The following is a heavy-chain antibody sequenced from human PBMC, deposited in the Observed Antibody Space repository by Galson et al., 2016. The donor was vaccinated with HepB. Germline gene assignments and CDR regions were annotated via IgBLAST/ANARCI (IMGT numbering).Heavy chain of an antibody. CDR2: IGTGGDT. D-gene: IGHD1-26*01. J-gene: IGHJ6*02. V-gene: IGHV3-13*04. CDR3: AKYQAGGPPPRFYGMDV. CDR1: GFTFSRSD. Sequence: SLRLSCAASGFTFSRSDMHWVRQAAGKGLEWVSAIGTGGDTYYPGSVKGRFTISRDNSKNTLYLQMNSLRAEDTAVYYCAKYQAGGPPPRFYGMDVWGQGTTVTVSS.